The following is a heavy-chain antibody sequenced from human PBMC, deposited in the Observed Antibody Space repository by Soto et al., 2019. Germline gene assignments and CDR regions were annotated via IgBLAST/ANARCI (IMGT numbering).Heavy chain of an antibody. Sequence: QVQLVQSGPEVKKPGASVKVSCKASGNTFASHGFSWVRQAPGQGLEWMGWIRGFNGQTNYALKFQGRVTLTTATSTSTAYMELRSLRSDDTAVYFCARVDPRGVAVVRDYWGQGTLVTVSS. D-gene: IGHD3-10*01. CDR3: ARVDPRGVAVVRDY. V-gene: IGHV1-18*01. CDR1: GNTFASHG. CDR2: IRGFNGQT. J-gene: IGHJ4*02.